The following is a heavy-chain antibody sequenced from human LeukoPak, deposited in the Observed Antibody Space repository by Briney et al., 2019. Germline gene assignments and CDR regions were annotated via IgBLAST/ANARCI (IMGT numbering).Heavy chain of an antibody. D-gene: IGHD6-13*01. J-gene: IGHJ5*02. CDR3: ARDPSSSWGNWFDP. CDR1: GYTFTGYY. CDR2: INPNSGGT. V-gene: IGHV1-2*02. Sequence: ASVKVSCKASGYTFTGYYMHWVRQAPGQGLEWMGWINPNSGGTNYAQKFQGRVTMTRDTSISTAYMELSRLRSEDTAVYYCARDPSSSWGNWFDPWGQGTLVTVSS.